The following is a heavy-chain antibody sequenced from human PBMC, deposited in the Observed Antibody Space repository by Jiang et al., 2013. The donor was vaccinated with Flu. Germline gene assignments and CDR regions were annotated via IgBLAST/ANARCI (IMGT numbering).Heavy chain of an antibody. CDR1: GFTFSSFR. V-gene: IGHV3-30*18. D-gene: IGHD5-24*01. CDR3: AKDIEMATIWAPVDY. J-gene: IGHJ4*02. Sequence: QLVESGGGVVQPGKSLRLSCEVSGFTFSSFRMHWVRQAPGKGLEWVATITFDGGDEYYADSVKGRFTISRDNSKSTLYLQMNSLRAEDTAVYYCAKDIEMATIWAPVDYWGQGTLVTVSS. CDR2: ITFDGGDE.